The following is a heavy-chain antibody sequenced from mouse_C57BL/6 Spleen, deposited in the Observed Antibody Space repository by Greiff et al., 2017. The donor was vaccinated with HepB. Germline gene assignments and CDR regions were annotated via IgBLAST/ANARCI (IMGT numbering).Heavy chain of an antibody. CDR2: INPNNGGT. CDR1: GYTFTDYY. J-gene: IGHJ2*01. D-gene: IGHD1-1*01. CDR3: ARRPTSLITTVVEGGYFDY. Sequence: EVQLQQSGPELVKPGASVKISCKASGYTFTDYYMNWVKQSHGKSLEWIGDINPNNGGTSYNQKFKGKATLTVDKSSSTAYMELRSLTSEDSAVYYCARRPTSLITTVVEGGYFDYWGQGTTLTVSS. V-gene: IGHV1-26*01.